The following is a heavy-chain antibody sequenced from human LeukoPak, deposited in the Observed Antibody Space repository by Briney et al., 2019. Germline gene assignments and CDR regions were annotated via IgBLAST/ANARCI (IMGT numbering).Heavy chain of an antibody. CDR2: IYYSGST. Sequence: PSQTLSLTCTVSGGSISSGSCYWSWIRQHPGKGLECIGYIYYSGSTYYNPSLESRVTISVDTSKKQFSLKLSSVTAADTAVYYCARYYFGSGSYFDYWGQGTLVTVSS. V-gene: IGHV4-31*03. J-gene: IGHJ4*03. CDR1: GGSISSGSCY. D-gene: IGHD3-10*01. CDR3: ARYYFGSGSYFDY.